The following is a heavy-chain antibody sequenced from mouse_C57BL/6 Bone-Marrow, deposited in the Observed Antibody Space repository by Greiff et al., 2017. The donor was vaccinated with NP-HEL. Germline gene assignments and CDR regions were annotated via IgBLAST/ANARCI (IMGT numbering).Heavy chain of an antibody. Sequence: QVQLKESGAELMKPGASVKLSCKATGYTFTGYWIEWVKQRPGHGLEWIGEILPGSGSTNYNAKFKGKATFTADTSSNTAYMQLSSLTTEDSAIYYCAKRDYYGSSYDAMDYWGQGTSVTVSS. J-gene: IGHJ4*01. CDR3: AKRDYYGSSYDAMDY. CDR1: GYTFTGYW. CDR2: ILPGSGST. D-gene: IGHD1-1*01. V-gene: IGHV1-9*01.